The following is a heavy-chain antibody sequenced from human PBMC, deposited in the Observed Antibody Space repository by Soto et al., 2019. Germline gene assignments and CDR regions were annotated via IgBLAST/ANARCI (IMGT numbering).Heavy chain of an antibody. V-gene: IGHV1-69*01. CDR3: AKVRYSSPMGYYYGMDV. CDR2: IIPIFGTA. CDR1: RVAFSKFI. Sequence: QAQLEQSGGEVKKPGSSVKVSCKASRVAFSKFIVTWVRQAPGLGLEWVGGIIPIFGTANYAQKFQGRVTITADESTSTSYMEVNNLRSEDTAVYYCAKVRYSSPMGYYYGMDVWVQGTTVTVS. D-gene: IGHD6-19*01. J-gene: IGHJ6*02.